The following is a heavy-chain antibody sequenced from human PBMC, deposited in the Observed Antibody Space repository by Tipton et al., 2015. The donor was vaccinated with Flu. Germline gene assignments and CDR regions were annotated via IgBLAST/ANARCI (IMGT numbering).Heavy chain of an antibody. CDR2: ISSSGSTT. D-gene: IGHD6-13*01. CDR1: GFTFSRYE. CDR3: ARGPLPDSNWYNGMDV. V-gene: IGHV3-48*03. Sequence: SLRLSCAASGFTFSRYEMNWVRQAPGKGLEWVSYISSSGSTTSYADSVKGRFTISRDNAKNSLYLQMNSLRVGDTAVYFCARGPLPDSNWYNGMDVWGQGTTVSVSS. J-gene: IGHJ6*02.